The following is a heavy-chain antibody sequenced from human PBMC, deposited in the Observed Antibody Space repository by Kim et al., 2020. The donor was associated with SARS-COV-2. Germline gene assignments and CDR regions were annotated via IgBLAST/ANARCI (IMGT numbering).Heavy chain of an antibody. D-gene: IGHD1-26*01. CDR1: GYTLTELF. J-gene: IGHJ6*02. Sequence: ASVKVSCKVSGYTLTELFMHWVRQAPGKGLEWMGGFDPEDGETIYAQKFQGRVTMTEDTSTDTAYMELSSLRSEDTAVYYCATGPPFIVGATGDRFFYYGMDVWGQGTTVTVSS. V-gene: IGHV1-24*01. CDR3: ATGPPFIVGATGDRFFYYGMDV. CDR2: FDPEDGET.